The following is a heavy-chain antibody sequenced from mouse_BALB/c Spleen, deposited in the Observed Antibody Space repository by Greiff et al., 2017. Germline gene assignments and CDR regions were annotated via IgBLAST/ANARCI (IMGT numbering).Heavy chain of an antibody. Sequence: VQLQQSGAELARPGASVKLSCKASGYTFTSYWMQWVKQRPGQGLEWIGAIYPGDGDTRYTQKFKGKATLTADKSSSTAYMQLSSLASEDSAVYYCARGGYYGYYFDYWGQGTTLTVSS. D-gene: IGHD2-3*01. CDR2: IYPGDGDT. J-gene: IGHJ2*01. CDR1: GYTFTSYW. V-gene: IGHV1-87*01. CDR3: ARGGYYGYYFDY.